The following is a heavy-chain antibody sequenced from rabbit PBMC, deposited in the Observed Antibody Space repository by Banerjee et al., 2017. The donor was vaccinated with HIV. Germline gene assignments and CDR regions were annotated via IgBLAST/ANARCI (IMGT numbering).Heavy chain of an antibody. J-gene: IGHJ4*01. CDR2: IYSSNGDK. Sequence: QEQLEESGGDLVKPEGSLTLTCKASGSDISSNAMCWVRQAPGKGLELIACIYSSNGDKWYASWVNGRFTISKTSSTTVTLQMTSLTAADTATYFCARDPAGSSDYDLWGPGTLVTVS. CDR3: ARDPAGSSDYDL. CDR1: GSDISSNA. V-gene: IGHV1S45*01. D-gene: IGHD8-1*01.